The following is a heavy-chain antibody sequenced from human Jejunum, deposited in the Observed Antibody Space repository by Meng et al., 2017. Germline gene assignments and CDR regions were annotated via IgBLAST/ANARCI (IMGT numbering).Heavy chain of an antibody. Sequence: QLQLQESGAGLVKASETLSLTCTVSGGSISGSYDYWGWIRQPPGKGLDWTGTISYSGSTYYNPSLTSRVTISMDTSKNQFSLKLSSVTAADTAVYYCGRISAAAVDPWGQGTLVTVSS. J-gene: IGHJ5*02. V-gene: IGHV4-39*07. CDR1: GGSISGSYDY. CDR3: GRISAAAVDP. D-gene: IGHD6-13*01. CDR2: ISYSGST.